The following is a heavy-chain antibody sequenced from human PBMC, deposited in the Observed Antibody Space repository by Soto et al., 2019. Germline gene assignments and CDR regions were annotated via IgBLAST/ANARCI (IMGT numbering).Heavy chain of an antibody. Sequence: SETLSLTCAVYGGSFNPYHWSFIRQPPGKRLEWIGEIDHTGRTNYNPSVKGRVAMSVDTSKNQFSLNLRSVTAADTAVYFCARSMNDHNHHHWGFDSWGQGTLVTVSS. CDR2: IDHTGRT. CDR1: GGSFNPYH. D-gene: IGHD7-27*01. J-gene: IGHJ5*01. CDR3: ARSMNDHNHHHWGFDS. V-gene: IGHV4-34*01.